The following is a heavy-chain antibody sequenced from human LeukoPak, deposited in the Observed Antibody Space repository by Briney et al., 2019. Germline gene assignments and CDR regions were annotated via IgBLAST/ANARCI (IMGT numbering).Heavy chain of an antibody. J-gene: IGHJ3*02. V-gene: IGHV4-39*01. D-gene: IGHD4-17*01. CDR1: GGSIRSSGYY. CDR2: IYFTGGT. CDR3: ARQKYGDYRNAFEI. Sequence: SETLSLTCIVSGGSIRSSGYYWDWIRQPPGKGLEYIGSIYFTGGTYYNPSLKSRVTISVDTSKNHFSLNLTSVTAADTGVYYCARQKYGDYRNAFEIWGQGNMVTVSS.